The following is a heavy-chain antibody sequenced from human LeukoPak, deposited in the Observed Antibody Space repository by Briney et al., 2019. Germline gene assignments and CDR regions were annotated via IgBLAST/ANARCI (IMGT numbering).Heavy chain of an antibody. J-gene: IGHJ4*02. V-gene: IGHV3-21*01. Sequence: GGSLRLSWAASGFPLSSYSMNWVRQAPRKGLEWVSSISSSSSYIYHADSVKGRFTISRDNAKNSLYLQMNSLRAEDTAVYYCARDLMNTVTGSFDYWGQGTLVTVSS. CDR3: ARDLMNTVTGSFDY. CDR1: GFPLSSYS. CDR2: ISSSSSYI. D-gene: IGHD4-17*01.